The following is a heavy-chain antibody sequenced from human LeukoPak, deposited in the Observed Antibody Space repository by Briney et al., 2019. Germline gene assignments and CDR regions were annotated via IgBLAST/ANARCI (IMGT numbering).Heavy chain of an antibody. V-gene: IGHV1-24*01. Sequence: ASVKVSCKVSGYTLTELSMHWVRQAPGKGLEWMGGFDPEDGETIYAQKFQGRVTMTEDTSTDTAYMELSSLRSDDTAVYYCARDLGDCGGDCYSNWFDPWGQGTLVTVSS. CDR2: FDPEDGET. D-gene: IGHD2-21*02. CDR1: GYTLTELS. J-gene: IGHJ5*02. CDR3: ARDLGDCGGDCYSNWFDP.